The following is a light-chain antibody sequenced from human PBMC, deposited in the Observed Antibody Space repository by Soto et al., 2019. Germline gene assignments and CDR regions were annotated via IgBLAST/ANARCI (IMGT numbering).Light chain of an antibody. J-gene: IGKJ1*01. Sequence: DVVMTQSPLSLPVTLGQPASISCRSSQSLVNSDGNTYLNWFHQRPGQSPRRLIYTISNRDSGVPDRFSGSGSGTDFTLKISRVEAEDVGGYYCMQGTHWPWTFGQGTKVEIK. CDR1: QSLVNSDGNTY. V-gene: IGKV2-30*01. CDR3: MQGTHWPWT. CDR2: TIS.